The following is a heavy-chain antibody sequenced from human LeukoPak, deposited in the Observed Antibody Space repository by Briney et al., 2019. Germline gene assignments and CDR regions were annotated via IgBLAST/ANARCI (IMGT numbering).Heavy chain of an antibody. CDR3: AIGGSRIVVVPTYYFDY. Sequence: GGSLRLSCAASGFTVSDNFLSWARQAPGKGLEWVSVFYSGGSTSYADSVKGRFTVSRDNSKNTLYLQMNSLRAEDTAVYYCAIGGSRIVVVPTYYFDYWGQGTLVTVSS. J-gene: IGHJ4*02. V-gene: IGHV3-53*01. CDR1: GFTVSDNF. D-gene: IGHD3-22*01. CDR2: FYSGGST.